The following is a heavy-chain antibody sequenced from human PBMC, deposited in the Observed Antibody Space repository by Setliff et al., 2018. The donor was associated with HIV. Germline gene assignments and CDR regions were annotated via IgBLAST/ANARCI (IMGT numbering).Heavy chain of an antibody. CDR3: ARVETTVTSRLDY. J-gene: IGHJ4*02. D-gene: IGHD4-17*01. Sequence: SETLSLTCTVSGGSISSGDYYWGWVRQPPGKGLEWIGSIYQSGTTYYNPALKSRVTISVDTSKNQFSLRLTSVTAADTAVYFCARVETTVTSRLDYWGQGTLVTVSS. V-gene: IGHV4-39*07. CDR2: IYQSGTT. CDR1: GGSISSGDYY.